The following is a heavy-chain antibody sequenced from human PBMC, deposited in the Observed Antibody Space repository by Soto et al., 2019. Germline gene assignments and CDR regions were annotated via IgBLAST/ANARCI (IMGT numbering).Heavy chain of an antibody. CDR1: GGSFSPYY. Sequence: QVHLQQWGAGLLKPSETLSLTCAVYGGSFSPYYWSWTWIRQPPGKGLEWIGDINHRGSTKYNPSPHSQVTIXLXTXXNQFSLTVKSLTAADTAVYYCARGKWGSGWPLGNYFYGLDVWGQGTAVTVSS. CDR2: INHRGST. V-gene: IGHV4-34*01. J-gene: IGHJ6*02. D-gene: IGHD6-19*01. CDR3: ARGKWGSGWPLGNYFYGLDV.